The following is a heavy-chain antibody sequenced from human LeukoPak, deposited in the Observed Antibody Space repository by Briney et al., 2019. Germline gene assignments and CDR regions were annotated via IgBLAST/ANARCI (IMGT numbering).Heavy chain of an antibody. CDR2: IKQDGSEK. CDR1: GFTFSSYW. D-gene: IGHD3-10*01. CDR3: ARRARGWYYFDY. Sequence: GGSLRLSCAASGFTFSSYWMTWVRQAPGKGLEWVANIKQDGSEKYYVDSMKGRFTISRDNAKNSLYLQMNSLRAEDTAMYYCARRARGWYYFDYWGQGTLVTVSS. V-gene: IGHV3-7*03. J-gene: IGHJ4*02.